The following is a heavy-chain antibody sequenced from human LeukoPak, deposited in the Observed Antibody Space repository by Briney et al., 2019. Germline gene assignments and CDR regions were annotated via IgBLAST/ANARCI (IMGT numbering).Heavy chain of an antibody. CDR3: TRARDGDWGSHLWDFDL. J-gene: IGHJ2*01. CDR2: INNAGDT. Sequence: PGGSLRLSCAASGFTFSYYDMHWVRQGTGKGLEWVSAINNAGDTYYPGSVKGRFTISRENAKNSLYLQMNSLRAGDTAMYYCTRARDGDWGSHLWDFDLWGRGTLVTVSS. D-gene: IGHD3/OR15-3a*01. CDR1: GFTFSYYD. V-gene: IGHV3-13*01.